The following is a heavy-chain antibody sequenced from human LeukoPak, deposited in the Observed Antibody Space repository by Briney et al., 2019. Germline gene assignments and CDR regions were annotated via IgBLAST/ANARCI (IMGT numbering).Heavy chain of an antibody. V-gene: IGHV3-23*01. D-gene: IGHD3-3*01. J-gene: IGHJ3*02. CDR2: ISGSGGGT. CDR1: GFTFSSYA. CDR3: AKDRGWSGCSPRGALDI. Sequence: PGGSLRLSCAASGFTFSSYAMSWVRQAPGKGLEWVSAISGSGGGTYYADSVKGRFTISRDNSKNTLYLQMNSLRAEDTAVYYCAKDRGWSGCSPRGALDIWGQGTMVTVSS.